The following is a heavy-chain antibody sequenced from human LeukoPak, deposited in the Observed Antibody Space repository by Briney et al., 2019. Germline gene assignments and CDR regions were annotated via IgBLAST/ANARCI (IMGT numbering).Heavy chain of an antibody. Sequence: PGGSLRLSCAASGFTVSSNCMSWVRQAPGKGLEWVSVLYSGGRIFYADPVHGRFTISRDNSKNTLYLQMNTLTAEDAAVYYCARHYGGNSAWYFDLWGRGALVTVSS. V-gene: IGHV3-53*01. CDR2: LYSGGRI. D-gene: IGHD4-23*01. CDR3: ARHYGGNSAWYFDL. CDR1: GFTVSSNC. J-gene: IGHJ2*01.